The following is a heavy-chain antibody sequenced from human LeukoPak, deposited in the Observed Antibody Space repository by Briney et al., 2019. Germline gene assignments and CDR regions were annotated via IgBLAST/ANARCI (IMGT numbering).Heavy chain of an antibody. V-gene: IGHV3-7*01. D-gene: IGHD4-17*01. CDR3: ARDELYGDYVNNWFDP. CDR1: GFIFSSYW. J-gene: IGHJ5*02. CDR2: IKQDGSEK. Sequence: GGSLRLSCAASGFIFSSYWMSWVRQAPGKGLEGVANIKQDGSEKYYVDSVKGRFTISRDNAKNSLYLQMNSLRAEDTAVYYCARDELYGDYVNNWFDPWGQGTLVTVSS.